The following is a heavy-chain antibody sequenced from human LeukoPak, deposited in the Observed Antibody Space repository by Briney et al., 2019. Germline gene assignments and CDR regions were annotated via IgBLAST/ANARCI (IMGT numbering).Heavy chain of an antibody. CDR1: GFTFSSYS. D-gene: IGHD6-13*01. V-gene: IGHV3-21*01. CDR3: ARDYSSSWYMDY. J-gene: IGHJ4*02. Sequence: GGSLRLSCAASGFTFSSYSMNWVRQAPGKGLEWVSSISSSSSYIYYADSVKGRFAISRDNAKNSLYLQMNSLRAEDTAVYYCARDYSSSWYMDYWGQGTLVTVSS. CDR2: ISSSSSYI.